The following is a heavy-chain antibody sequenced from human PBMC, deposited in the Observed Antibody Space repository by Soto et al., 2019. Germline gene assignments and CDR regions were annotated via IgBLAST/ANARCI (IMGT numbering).Heavy chain of an antibody. J-gene: IGHJ4*02. V-gene: IGHV3-23*01. CDR2: ISGGGDTT. CDR3: AKGRGGSGSLPPRVDC. D-gene: IGHD3-10*01. CDR1: GFTFNNYA. Sequence: EVQLLESGGGLVQPGGSLRLSCAASGFTFNNYAMTWVRQAPGKGLEWVSAISGGGDTTSYADSVKGRFTVSRDGSKNTLELQMSSLRAEDTALYYWAKGRGGSGSLPPRVDCWGQGTLVTVSS.